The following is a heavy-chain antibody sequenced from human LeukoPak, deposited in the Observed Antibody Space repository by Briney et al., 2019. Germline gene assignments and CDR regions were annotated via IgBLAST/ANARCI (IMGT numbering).Heavy chain of an antibody. CDR3: ARGIAAAGNPNWFDP. J-gene: IGHJ5*02. CDR1: GFTFSNFA. D-gene: IGHD6-13*01. Sequence: GGSLRLSCAGTGFTFSNFAMHWVRHSPGRGLQWVAVIWNDGSKTYYEDSVKGRFTISRDNSKNTVYLQVNSLRAEDTALYYCARGIAAAGNPNWFDPWGQGTLVTVSS. V-gene: IGHV3-33*01. CDR2: IWNDGSKT.